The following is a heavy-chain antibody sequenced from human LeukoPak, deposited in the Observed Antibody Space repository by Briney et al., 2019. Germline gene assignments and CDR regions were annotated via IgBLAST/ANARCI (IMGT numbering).Heavy chain of an antibody. CDR1: GFTFDDYA. CDR3: AKDNTPDGCTSTAFDY. Sequence: GGSLRLSCAASGFTFDDYAMHWVRQAPGKGLEWVSGISWNSGSIGYADSVKGRFTISRDNAKNSLYLQMNSLRPEDTALYYCAKDNTPDGCTSTAFDYWGHGTLATVSS. V-gene: IGHV3-9*01. J-gene: IGHJ4*01. CDR2: ISWNSGSI. D-gene: IGHD5-24*01.